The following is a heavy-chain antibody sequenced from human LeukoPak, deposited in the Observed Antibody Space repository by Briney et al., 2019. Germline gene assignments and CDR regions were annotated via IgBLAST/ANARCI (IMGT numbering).Heavy chain of an antibody. Sequence: QPGGSLRLSCAASGFTFSSYAMSWVRQAPGKGLEWVSAISDSGVSTFHADSVTGRFTISRDNSKNTLYLQMNSLRAEDTAVYYCAKEYRPDVDIVATKEETYYYYGMDVWGQGTTVTVSS. CDR1: GFTFSSYA. V-gene: IGHV3-23*01. J-gene: IGHJ6*02. CDR2: ISDSGVST. CDR3: AKEYRPDVDIVATKEETYYYYGMDV. D-gene: IGHD5-12*01.